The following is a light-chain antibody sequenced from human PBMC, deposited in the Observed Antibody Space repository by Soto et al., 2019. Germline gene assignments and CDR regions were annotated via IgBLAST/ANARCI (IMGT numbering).Light chain of an antibody. Sequence: EIVLTQSPGTLSWSAGERAPLSCRASQSVSSSYLAWYQNKRGQAPSLLLYGASSNATGTPDRCIRGGSWADVAPTISILETEDVAAYYCQYYGQSHSNTFGQGTRLEI. J-gene: IGKJ5*01. V-gene: IGKV3-20*01. CDR3: QYYGQSHSNT. CDR1: QSVSSSY. CDR2: GAS.